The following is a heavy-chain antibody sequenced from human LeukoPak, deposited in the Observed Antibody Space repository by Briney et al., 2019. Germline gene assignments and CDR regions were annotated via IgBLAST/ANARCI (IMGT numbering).Heavy chain of an antibody. CDR1: GGTFSSYA. V-gene: IGHV1-2*02. Sequence: ASVKVSCKASGGTFSSYAISWVRQAPGQGLEWMGWINPNSGGTNYAQKFQGRITMTTDTSITTAYMELSRLRSDDTAVYYCARDRDYYDSSGYFPLDYWGQGTLVTVSS. CDR3: ARDRDYYDSSGYFPLDY. J-gene: IGHJ4*02. D-gene: IGHD3-22*01. CDR2: INPNSGGT.